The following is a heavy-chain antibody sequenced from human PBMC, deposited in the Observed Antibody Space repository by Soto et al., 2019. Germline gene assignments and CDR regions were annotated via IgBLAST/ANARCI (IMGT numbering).Heavy chain of an antibody. CDR2: INAANGDT. V-gene: IGHV1-3*01. Sequence: ASVKVSCKASGYTFNKYPIHWVRQAPGQGLEWMGWINAANGDTRYSQRFQGRVTLTRDTSASTAYMELSSLRSEDTAVYYCARKDYYGSGIYYFDYWGQGTLVTVSS. CDR1: GYTFNKYP. D-gene: IGHD3-10*01. CDR3: ARKDYYGSGIYYFDY. J-gene: IGHJ4*02.